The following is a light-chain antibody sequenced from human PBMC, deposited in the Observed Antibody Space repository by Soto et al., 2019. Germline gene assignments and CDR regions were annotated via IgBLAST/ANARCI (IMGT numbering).Light chain of an antibody. Sequence: DIQMTQSPSSVSASVGDRITITCRASQGISSRLAWFQQKPGKAPKLLIYDASSLESGVPSRFSGSGSGTEFTLTISSLQPEDVATYYCQEYNSYPVNFGQGTRLEIK. V-gene: IGKV1-5*01. J-gene: IGKJ5*01. CDR3: QEYNSYPVN. CDR2: DAS. CDR1: QGISSR.